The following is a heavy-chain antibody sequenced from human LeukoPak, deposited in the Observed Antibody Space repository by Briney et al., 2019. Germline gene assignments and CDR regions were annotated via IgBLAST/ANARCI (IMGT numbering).Heavy chain of an antibody. CDR1: GGSISSSSYY. CDR2: IYYSGST. V-gene: IGHV4-39*07. D-gene: IGHD3-10*01. J-gene: IGHJ3*02. Sequence: PSETLSLTCTVSGGSISSSSYYWGWIRQPPGKGLEWIGSIYYSGSTYYNPSLKSRVTISVDKSKNQFSLKLSSVTAADTAVYYCARYPWFGATQEAFDIWGQGTMVTVSS. CDR3: ARYPWFGATQEAFDI.